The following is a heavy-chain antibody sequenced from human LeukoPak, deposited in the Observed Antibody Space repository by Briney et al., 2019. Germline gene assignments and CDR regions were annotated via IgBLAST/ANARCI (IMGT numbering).Heavy chain of an antibody. CDR1: GGSISSGGYS. J-gene: IGHJ2*01. V-gene: IGHV4-30-2*01. Sequence: PSQTLSLTCAVSGGSISSGGYSWSWIRQPPGKGLEWIGYIYHSGSTYYNPSLKSRVTISVDRSKNQFSLKLSSVTAADTAVYYCARSRTTVVMNPVGYFDLWGRGTLVTVSS. D-gene: IGHD4-23*01. CDR2: IYHSGST. CDR3: ARSRTTVVMNPVGYFDL.